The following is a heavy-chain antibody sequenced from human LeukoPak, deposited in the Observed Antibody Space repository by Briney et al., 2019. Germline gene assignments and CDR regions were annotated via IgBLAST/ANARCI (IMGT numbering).Heavy chain of an antibody. Sequence: SETLSLTCTVSGGSISSGSYYWSWIRQPAGKGLEWIGRIYTSGSTNYNPSLKSRVTISVDTSKNQFSLKLSSVTAADTAVYYCARVVPAAMVYYYYYYMDVWGKGTTVTVSS. J-gene: IGHJ6*03. CDR3: ARVVPAAMVYYYYYYMDV. CDR2: IYTSGST. V-gene: IGHV4-61*02. D-gene: IGHD2-2*01. CDR1: GGSISSGSYY.